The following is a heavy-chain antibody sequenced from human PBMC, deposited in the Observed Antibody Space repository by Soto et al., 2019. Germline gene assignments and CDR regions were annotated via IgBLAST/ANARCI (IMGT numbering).Heavy chain of an antibody. CDR2: IYYSGST. V-gene: IGHV4-59*01. Sequence: SETLSLTCTVSGGSISSYYWSWIRQPPGKGLEWIGYIYYSGSTNYNPSLKSRVTISVDTSKNQFSLKLSSVTAADTAVYYCARGHYDFWSGYRDDNWFDPWGQGTLVTVSS. J-gene: IGHJ5*02. CDR3: ARGHYDFWSGYRDDNWFDP. D-gene: IGHD3-3*01. CDR1: GGSISSYY.